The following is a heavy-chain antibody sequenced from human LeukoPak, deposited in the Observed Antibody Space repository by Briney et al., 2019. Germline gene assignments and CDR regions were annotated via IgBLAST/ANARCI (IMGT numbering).Heavy chain of an antibody. Sequence: GGSLRLSCAASGFTFSSYWMTWVRQAPGKGLEWVANIRQDGGVTYYVDSVKGRFTISRDNAKNSLYLQVNSLRAEDTAVYYCGLSYDSSGYYSDYWGQGTLVTVSS. CDR2: IRQDGGVT. CDR3: GLSYDSSGYYSDY. D-gene: IGHD3-22*01. J-gene: IGHJ4*02. V-gene: IGHV3-7*02. CDR1: GFTFSSYW.